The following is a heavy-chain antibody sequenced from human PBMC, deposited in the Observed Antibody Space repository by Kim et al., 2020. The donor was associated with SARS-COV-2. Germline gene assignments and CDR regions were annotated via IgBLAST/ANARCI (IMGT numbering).Heavy chain of an antibody. CDR2: ISYDGSNK. V-gene: IGHV3-30-3*01. D-gene: IGHD2-2*01. CDR1: GFTFSSYA. Sequence: GGSLRLSCAASGFTFSSYAMHWVRQAPGKGLEWVAVISYDGSNKYYADSVKGRFTISRDNSKNTLYLQMNSLRAEDTAVYYCARFLAAVPAATPLGYYYGMDVWGQGTTVTVSS. J-gene: IGHJ6*02. CDR3: ARFLAAVPAATPLGYYYGMDV.